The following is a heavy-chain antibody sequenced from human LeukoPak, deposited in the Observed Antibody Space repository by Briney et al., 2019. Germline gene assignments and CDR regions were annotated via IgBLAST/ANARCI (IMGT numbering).Heavy chain of an antibody. CDR2: IGSSGTTM. Sequence: PGGSLRLSCGVSGFTFSSYEMNWVRQAPGKGLEWVSYIGSSGTTMYYADSVMGRFTISRDNAKNSLFLQMNSLRAEDTAIYYCAREAVGDAFDMWGQGTMVTVSS. J-gene: IGHJ3*02. D-gene: IGHD6-19*01. CDR1: GFTFSSYE. V-gene: IGHV3-48*03. CDR3: AREAVGDAFDM.